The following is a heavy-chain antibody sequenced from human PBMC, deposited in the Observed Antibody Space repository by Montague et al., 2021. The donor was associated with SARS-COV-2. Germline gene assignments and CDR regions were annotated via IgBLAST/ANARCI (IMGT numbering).Heavy chain of an antibody. CDR3: ARGSVVVSTTRNWFDP. CDR1: GGSISTCAYY. J-gene: IGHJ5*02. V-gene: IGHV4-31*03. Sequence: TLSLTCTVSGGSISTCAYYWSRIRQHPGKGLVWIGYIYYSGSTYHTPSLKIRLTISVDTSKNRFSLKLSSVTAADTAMYYCARGSVVVSTTRNWFDPWGRGTLVTVSS. CDR2: IYYSGST. D-gene: IGHD2-2*01.